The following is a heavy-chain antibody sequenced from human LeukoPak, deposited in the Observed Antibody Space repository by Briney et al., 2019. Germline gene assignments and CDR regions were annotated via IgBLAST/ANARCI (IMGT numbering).Heavy chain of an antibody. CDR1: GGSISSYY. CDR3: ASPYCSGGSCYDAFDI. D-gene: IGHD2-15*01. J-gene: IGHJ3*02. V-gene: IGHV4-59*08. Sequence: SETLSLTCTVSGGSISSYYWSWIRQPPGKGLEWIGYIYYSGSTNYNPSLKSRVTISVDTSKNQFSLKLSSATAADTAVYYCASPYCSGGSCYDAFDIWGQGTMVTVSS. CDR2: IYYSGST.